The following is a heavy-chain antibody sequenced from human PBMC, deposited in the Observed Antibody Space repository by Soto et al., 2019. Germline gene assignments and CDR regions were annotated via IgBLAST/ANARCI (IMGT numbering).Heavy chain of an antibody. V-gene: IGHV3-30-3*01. CDR2: ISYDGSNK. Sequence: QVQLVESGGGVVQPGRSLRLSCAASGFTFSSYAMHWVRQAPGKGLEWVAVISYDGSNKYYADSVKGRFTISRDNSKNALYLQMNCLRAEDTAVYYCARVPSRVRRYFGMDVWGQGTTVTVSS. CDR3: ARVPSRVRRYFGMDV. CDR1: GFTFSSYA. J-gene: IGHJ6*02. D-gene: IGHD3-10*01.